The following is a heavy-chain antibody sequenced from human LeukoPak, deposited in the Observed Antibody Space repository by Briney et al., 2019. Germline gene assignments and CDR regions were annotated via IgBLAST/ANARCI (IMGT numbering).Heavy chain of an antibody. J-gene: IGHJ4*02. Sequence: GESLKISCKGSGYTFTDYWIGWVRQMPGKGLEWMGIIYPGDSDTRYSPSFQGQVTFSADRPISTAYLQWSSLKASDTAMYYCAREISYASGKGIDYWGQGTLVTVSS. D-gene: IGHD3-10*01. CDR1: GYTFTDYW. CDR2: IYPGDSDT. V-gene: IGHV5-51*04. CDR3: AREISYASGKGIDY.